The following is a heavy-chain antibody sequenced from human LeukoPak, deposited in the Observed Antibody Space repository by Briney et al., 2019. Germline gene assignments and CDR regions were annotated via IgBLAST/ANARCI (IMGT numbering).Heavy chain of an antibody. CDR3: ARARSAAAGAFQH. D-gene: IGHD6-13*01. CDR1: GGTFISYA. J-gene: IGHJ1*01. V-gene: IGHV1-2*04. Sequence: ASVKVSCKASGGTFISYAISWVRQAPGQGLEWMGWINPNSGGTNYAQKFQGWVTMTRDTSISTAYMELSRLRSDDTAVYYCARARSAAAGAFQHWGQGTLVTVSS. CDR2: INPNSGGT.